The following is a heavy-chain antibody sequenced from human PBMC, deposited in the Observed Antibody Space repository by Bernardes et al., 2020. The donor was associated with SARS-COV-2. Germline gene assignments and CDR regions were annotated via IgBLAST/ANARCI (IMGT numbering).Heavy chain of an antibody. D-gene: IGHD3-10*01. V-gene: IGHV1-24*01. CDR3: AATLWFGKLLSSNAFDI. J-gene: IGHJ3*02. CDR2: FYPVNAET. CDR1: GSTLTDLS. Sequence: ASVKVSCRVSGSTLTDLSIHWVRQAPGKGLEWMGLFYPVNAETISAQIFQGRVTMTEDTSTDTGYMYLSNLKSEDTAVYYCAATLWFGKLLSSNAFDIWGQGTEVDVSS.